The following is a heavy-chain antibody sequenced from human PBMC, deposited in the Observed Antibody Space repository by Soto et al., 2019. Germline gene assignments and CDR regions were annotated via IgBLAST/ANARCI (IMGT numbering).Heavy chain of an antibody. J-gene: IGHJ6*02. D-gene: IGHD6-13*01. CDR3: ARDQYSSSWYYYYYYGMDV. V-gene: IGHV3-30-3*01. Sequence: GGSLRLSCAASGFTFSSYAMHWVGKAPGKGLGWVAVISYDGSNKYYADSVKGRFTISRDNSKNTLYLQMNSLRAEDTAVYYCARDQYSSSWYYYYYYGMDVWGQGTTVTVSS. CDR2: ISYDGSNK. CDR1: GFTFSSYA.